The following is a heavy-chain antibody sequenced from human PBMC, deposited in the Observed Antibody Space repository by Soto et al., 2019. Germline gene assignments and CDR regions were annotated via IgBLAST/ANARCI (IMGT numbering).Heavy chain of an antibody. J-gene: IGHJ3*02. D-gene: IGHD2-15*01. CDR3: ARGRDIVVYDAFDI. Sequence: QVQLVQSGAEVKKPGASVKVSCKASGYTFTSYDINWVRQATGQGLEWMGWMNPNSGNTGYAQKFQGRVTTTRNTSISTDYMELSSLRSEDTAVYYCARGRDIVVYDAFDIWGQGTMVTVSS. V-gene: IGHV1-8*01. CDR2: MNPNSGNT. CDR1: GYTFTSYD.